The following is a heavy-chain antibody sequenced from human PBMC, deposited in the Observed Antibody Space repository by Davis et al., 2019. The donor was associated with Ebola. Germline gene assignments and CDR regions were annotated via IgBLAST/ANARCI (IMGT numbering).Heavy chain of an antibody. CDR1: GDSINPYY. J-gene: IGHJ6*04. V-gene: IGHV4-59*01. CDR3: ARGESTEFYYYYGMDV. D-gene: IGHD3-10*01. Sequence: MPSETLSLTCTVSGDSINPYYWSWIRQPPGKGLEWIGYIYYSGSTNYNPSLKSRVTISVDTSKNQFSLKLSSVTAADTAVYYCARGESTEFYYYYGMDVWGKGTTVTVSS. CDR2: IYYSGST.